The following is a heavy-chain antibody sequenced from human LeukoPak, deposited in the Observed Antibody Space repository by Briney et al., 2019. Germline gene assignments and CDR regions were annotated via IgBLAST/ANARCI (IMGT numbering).Heavy chain of an antibody. CDR1: GFTFSSYA. J-gene: IGHJ4*02. CDR2: ISYDGSNK. CDR3: ARDSHPYCSGGSCYSGFKDY. V-gene: IGHV3-30-3*01. Sequence: PGGSLRLSCEASGFTFSSYAMHWVRQAPGKGLEWVAVISYDGSNKYYADSVKGRFTISRDNSKNTLYLQMNSLRAEDTAVYYCARDSHPYCSGGSCYSGFKDYWGQGTLVTVSS. D-gene: IGHD2-15*01.